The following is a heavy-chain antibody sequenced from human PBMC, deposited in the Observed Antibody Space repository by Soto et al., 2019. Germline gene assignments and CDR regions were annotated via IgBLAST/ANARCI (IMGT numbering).Heavy chain of an antibody. CDR3: AKDFGDIVVVVLAPYGMDV. CDR2: ISGSGEST. Sequence: GGSLRLSCAASGFTFTNYAMNWVRQAPGKGLEWVSVISGSGESTYYADSVKGRFTISRDNSKNTLYLQMNSLRAEDTAVYFCAKDFGDIVVVVLAPYGMDVWGLGTTVTVSS. J-gene: IGHJ6*02. V-gene: IGHV3-23*01. CDR1: GFTFTNYA. D-gene: IGHD2-15*01.